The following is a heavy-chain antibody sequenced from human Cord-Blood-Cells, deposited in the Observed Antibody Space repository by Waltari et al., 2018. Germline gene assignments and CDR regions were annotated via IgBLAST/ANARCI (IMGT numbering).Heavy chain of an antibody. CDR3: AKEWNGDYVDY. CDR2: IWYDGSNK. V-gene: IGHV3-30*18. Sequence: QVQLVESGGGVVQPGRSLSLSCAASGFTFSCYGMHWVRQAPGKGLEWVAVIWYDGSNKYYADSVKGRFTISRDNSKNTLYLQMNSLRAEDTAMYYCAKEWNGDYVDYWGQGTLVTVSS. J-gene: IGHJ4*02. D-gene: IGHD1-1*01. CDR1: GFTFSCYG.